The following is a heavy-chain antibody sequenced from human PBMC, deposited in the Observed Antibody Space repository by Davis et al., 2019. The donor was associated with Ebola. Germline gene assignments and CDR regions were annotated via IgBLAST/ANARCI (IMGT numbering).Heavy chain of an antibody. J-gene: IGHJ3*02. CDR2: IYYSGST. Sequence: SETLSLTCTASRGSISSYYWSWIRQPPGKGLEWIGYIYYSGSTNYNPSLKSRVTISVDTSKNQFSLKLSSVTAADTAVYYCARDGYGEGAFDIWGQGTMVTVSS. CDR1: RGSISSYY. CDR3: ARDGYGEGAFDI. V-gene: IGHV4-59*01. D-gene: IGHD4-17*01.